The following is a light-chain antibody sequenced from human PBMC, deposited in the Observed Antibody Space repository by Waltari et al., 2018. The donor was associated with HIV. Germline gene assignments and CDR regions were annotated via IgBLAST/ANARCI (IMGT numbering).Light chain of an antibody. CDR3: QVWDSSTAKV. CDR1: NSGSKN. Sequence: SYELTQPLSVSVALGQTARITCGGNNSGSKNVHWYQQKPGQAHVLAIYRDSKRPPGIPERFSGSNSGNTATLTISRAQAGDEADYSCQVWDSSTAKVFGGGTKLTVL. J-gene: IGLJ2*01. V-gene: IGLV3-9*01. CDR2: RDS.